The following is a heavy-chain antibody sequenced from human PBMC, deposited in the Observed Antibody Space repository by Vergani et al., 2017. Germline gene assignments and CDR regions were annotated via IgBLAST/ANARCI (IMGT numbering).Heavy chain of an antibody. D-gene: IGHD6-13*01. J-gene: IGHJ5*02. CDR3: AKDVAAAGPNLGGFDP. CDR2: ISGSGGST. V-gene: IGHV3-23*04. CDR1: GFTFSSYG. Sequence: VQLVESGGGVVQPGRSLRLSCAASGFTFSSYGMHWVRQAPGKGLEWVSAISGSGGSTYYADSVKGRFTISRDNSKNTLYLQMNSLRAEDTAVYYCAKDVAAAGPNLGGFDPWGQGTLVTVSS.